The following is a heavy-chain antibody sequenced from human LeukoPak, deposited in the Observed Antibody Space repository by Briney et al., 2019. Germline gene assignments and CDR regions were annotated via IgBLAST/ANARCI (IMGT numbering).Heavy chain of an antibody. CDR1: AFTFSSYW. V-gene: IGHV3-74*01. Sequence: GGSLRLSCAASAFTFSSYWMHWVRQAPGKGLVWVSRIHVDGSRTSYADSVKGRFTISRDNAKNTLYLQMNSVRVEDTALYYCAREGPPDAFDIWGQGTMVTVSS. J-gene: IGHJ3*02. CDR2: IHVDGSRT. CDR3: AREGPPDAFDI.